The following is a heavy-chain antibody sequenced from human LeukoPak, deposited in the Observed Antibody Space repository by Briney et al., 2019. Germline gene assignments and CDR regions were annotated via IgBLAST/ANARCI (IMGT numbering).Heavy chain of an antibody. CDR1: GFTFSNYD. D-gene: IGHD3-9*01. CDR2: IGTAGDT. J-gene: IGHJ4*02. V-gene: IGHV3-13*01. CDR3: ARGADSGYSSDN. Sequence: PGGSLRLSCAASGFTFSNYDMHWVRQATGKGLEWVSSIGTAGDTYYPDSVKGRFTISRDNAKNTLYLQMNSLRAEDTAVYYCARGADSGYSSDNWGQGTLVSVSS.